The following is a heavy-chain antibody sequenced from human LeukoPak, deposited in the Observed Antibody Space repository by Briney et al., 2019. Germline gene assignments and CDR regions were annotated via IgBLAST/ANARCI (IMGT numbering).Heavy chain of an antibody. CDR2: IDTSSSTK. V-gene: IGHV3-48*01. CDR1: GFSFSSSG. Sequence: PGGSLRLSCAASGFSFSSSGMNWVRQAPGKGLQWISYIDTSSSTKNYADSVKGRFTISRDNSKNTLYLQMNSLRAEDTAVYYCARGVAFDIWGQGTMVTVSS. CDR3: ARGVAFDI. J-gene: IGHJ3*02.